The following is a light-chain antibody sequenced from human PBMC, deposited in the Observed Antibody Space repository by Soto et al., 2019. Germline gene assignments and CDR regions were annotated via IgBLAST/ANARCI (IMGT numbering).Light chain of an antibody. Sequence: DIVMTQSPDSLAVSLGERATINCKSSQSVLYSSNNKNYLAWYEQKPVQPPKLLIYWASTRESGVPDRFSGSGSGTDFTLTISSLQAEDVEVYYCQQYYSSPPTFGQGTKVEIK. V-gene: IGKV4-1*01. CDR2: WAS. J-gene: IGKJ1*01. CDR3: QQYYSSPPT. CDR1: QSVLYSSNNKNY.